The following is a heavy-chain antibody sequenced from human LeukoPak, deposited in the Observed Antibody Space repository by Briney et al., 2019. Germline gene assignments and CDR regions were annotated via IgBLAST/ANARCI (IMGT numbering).Heavy chain of an antibody. CDR2: MDLDGREK. CDR1: GFSFSSYW. Sequence: PGGSLRLSCAASGFSFSSYWLSWVRQAPGKGLEWVANMDLDGREKYYEDSVRGRFTISRDNAKNSLYLQMNSLRAEDTAVYYCTCDLDRSDGLWGQGTMVTVSS. V-gene: IGHV3-7*01. CDR3: TCDLDRSDGL. J-gene: IGHJ3*01. D-gene: IGHD2-8*01.